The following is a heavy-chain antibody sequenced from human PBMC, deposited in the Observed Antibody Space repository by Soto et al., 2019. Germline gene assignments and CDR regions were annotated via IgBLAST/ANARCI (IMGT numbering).Heavy chain of an antibody. CDR3: ARRRIVVTTNFDY. Sequence: SETLSLTCNVSGGSISSSSYYWGWIRQPPGKGLEWIGHIFHTGSTYYNPSLKSRVTISVDTSKNQSSLKLSSVTATDTAVYYCARRRIVVTTNFDYWGQGTLVTVSS. J-gene: IGHJ4*02. V-gene: IGHV4-39*01. D-gene: IGHD1-26*01. CDR2: IFHTGST. CDR1: GGSISSSSYY.